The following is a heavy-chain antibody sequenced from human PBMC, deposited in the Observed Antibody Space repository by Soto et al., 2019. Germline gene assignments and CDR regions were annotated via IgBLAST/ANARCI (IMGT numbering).Heavy chain of an antibody. V-gene: IGHV3-74*02. Sequence: EVQLVESGGGLVQPGGPLRLSCAASGFTFSSYWMHWVRQGPGKGLVWVARINRDGSSTNYADSVKGRFTISRDNAKNMLYLQMTSRRAEETSVYCCSRGSGVGDLWGQGTMVTVSS. CDR1: GFTFSSYW. D-gene: IGHD3-10*01. CDR3: SRGSGVGDL. J-gene: IGHJ3*01. CDR2: INRDGSST.